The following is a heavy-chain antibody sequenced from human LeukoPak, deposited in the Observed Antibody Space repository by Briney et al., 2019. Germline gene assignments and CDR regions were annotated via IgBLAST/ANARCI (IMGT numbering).Heavy chain of an antibody. CDR2: ISYDGSNK. D-gene: IGHD3-3*01. CDR1: GFTFSSYA. V-gene: IGHV3-30-3*01. CDR3: ARSTFGVVIESQNFDY. J-gene: IGHJ4*02. Sequence: GGSLRLSCAASGFTFSSYAMHWVRQAPGKGVEWVAVISYDGSNKYYADSVKGRFTISRDNSKNTLYPQMNSLRAEDTAVYYCARSTFGVVIESQNFDYWGQGTLVTVSS.